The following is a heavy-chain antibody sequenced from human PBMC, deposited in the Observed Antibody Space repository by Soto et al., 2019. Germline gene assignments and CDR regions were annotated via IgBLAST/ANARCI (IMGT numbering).Heavy chain of an antibody. CDR3: ARYFDWVYDY. J-gene: IGHJ4*02. CDR2: INQGGSEQ. D-gene: IGHD3-9*01. V-gene: IGHV3-7*01. Sequence: GGSLRLSCTASGFIFRTFWVSWVRQAPGKGLEWVANINQGGSEQNYVESVKGRCTISRDNAKNSVFLEMDSLRAEDTAVYYCARYFDWVYDYWGQGALVTVSS. CDR1: GFIFRTFW.